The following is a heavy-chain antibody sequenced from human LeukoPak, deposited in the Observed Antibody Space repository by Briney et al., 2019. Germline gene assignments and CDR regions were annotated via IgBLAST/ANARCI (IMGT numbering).Heavy chain of an antibody. CDR2: INPSGDDT. J-gene: IGHJ4*02. Sequence: PGGSLRLSCAASGFTFSSSAMSWVRQAPGKGLEWVSAINPSGDDTYYAESVRGRFTISRDNSKNTVYLQMNSLRAEDTAAYYCARQLGYCSSGSCYFDYWGQGTLVTVSS. D-gene: IGHD2-15*01. CDR3: ARQLGYCSSGSCYFDY. CDR1: GFTFSSSA. V-gene: IGHV3-23*01.